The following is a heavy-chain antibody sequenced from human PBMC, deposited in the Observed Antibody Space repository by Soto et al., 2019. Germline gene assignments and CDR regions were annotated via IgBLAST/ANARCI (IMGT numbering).Heavy chain of an antibody. V-gene: IGHV5-51*01. CDR3: ARTSAGGKYSSGRDV. CDR2: IYPGDSDT. Sequence: PGESLKISCKGSGYSFTSYWIGWVRQMPGKGLEWMGIIYPGDSDTRYSPSFQGQVTISADKSISTAYLQWSSLKASDTAMYYCARTSAGGKYSSGRDVWGKGTTVTVSS. D-gene: IGHD6-13*01. J-gene: IGHJ6*04. CDR1: GYSFTSYW.